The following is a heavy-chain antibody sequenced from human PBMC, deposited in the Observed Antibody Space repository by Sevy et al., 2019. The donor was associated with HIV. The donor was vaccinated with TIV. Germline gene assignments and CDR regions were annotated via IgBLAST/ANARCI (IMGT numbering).Heavy chain of an antibody. Sequence: SETLSLTCTVSGGSISSSSYYWGWIRHPPGKGLEWIGSIYYSGSTYYNPSLKSRVTISVDTSKNQFSLKLSSVTAADTAVYYCARGWVVVAAMGAFDIWGQGTMVTVSS. CDR1: GGSISSSSYY. CDR2: IYYSGST. V-gene: IGHV4-39*01. J-gene: IGHJ3*02. CDR3: ARGWVVVAAMGAFDI. D-gene: IGHD2-15*01.